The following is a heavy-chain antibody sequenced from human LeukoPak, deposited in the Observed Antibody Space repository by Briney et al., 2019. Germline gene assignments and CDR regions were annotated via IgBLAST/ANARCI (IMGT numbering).Heavy chain of an antibody. D-gene: IGHD4-17*01. CDR3: ARAGRHTVTTIVCAHIDY. CDR2: IKQDGSDN. V-gene: IGHV3-7*01. Sequence: HPGGSLRLSCATSGFSFSNYWMSGVRQSPGKGLEWVASIKQDGSDNYYVDSVKGRFTISRDNAKNSQYLQMSSLRAEDTAVYYCARAGRHTVTTIVCAHIDYWGQGTLVTVSS. J-gene: IGHJ4*02. CDR1: GFSFSNYW.